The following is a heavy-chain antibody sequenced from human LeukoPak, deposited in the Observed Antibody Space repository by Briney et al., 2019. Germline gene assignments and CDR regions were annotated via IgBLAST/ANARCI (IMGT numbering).Heavy chain of an antibody. V-gene: IGHV1-18*01. CDR3: ARDGRLLETALGTYKHYGMDV. CDR1: GYTFARYG. J-gene: IGHJ6*02. D-gene: IGHD5-18*01. Sequence: GASVKVSCKGSGYTFARYGVSWVRQAPGQGLEWLGWQSIYTGNTNYAQKVQGRVTMTTETSTNTAYMELRSLRSDDTAVYYCARDGRLLETALGTYKHYGMDVWGQGTTVTVSS. CDR2: QSIYTGNT.